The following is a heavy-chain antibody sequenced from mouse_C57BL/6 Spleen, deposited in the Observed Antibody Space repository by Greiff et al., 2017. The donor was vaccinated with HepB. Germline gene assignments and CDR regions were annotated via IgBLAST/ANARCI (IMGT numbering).Heavy chain of an antibody. J-gene: IGHJ1*03. Sequence: VQLQQSGAELVKPGASVKLSCTASGFNIKDYYMHWVKQRTEQGLEWIGRIDPEDGETKYAPKFQGKATITADTSSNTAYLQLSSLTSEDTAVYYCARFYYDGSSYWTDWYFDVWGTGTTVTVSS. CDR2: IDPEDGET. V-gene: IGHV14-2*01. D-gene: IGHD1-1*01. CDR3: ARFYYDGSSYWTDWYFDV. CDR1: GFNIKDYY.